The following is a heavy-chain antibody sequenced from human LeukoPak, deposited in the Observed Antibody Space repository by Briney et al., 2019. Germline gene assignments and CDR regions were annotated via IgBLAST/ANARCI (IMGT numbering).Heavy chain of an antibody. CDR1: GGSISSGGYF. Sequence: PSETLSLSCAVSGGSISSGGYFWSWIRQHPGKGLEWIGNIYNSGDAYYKPSLKRRVIISVDTFKNQFSLKLSSVTAADTALYYCARDRGEDRGLDSWGQGTLVTVSS. J-gene: IGHJ4*02. V-gene: IGHV4-31*11. CDR2: IYNSGDA. CDR3: ARDRGEDRGLDS. D-gene: IGHD1-14*01.